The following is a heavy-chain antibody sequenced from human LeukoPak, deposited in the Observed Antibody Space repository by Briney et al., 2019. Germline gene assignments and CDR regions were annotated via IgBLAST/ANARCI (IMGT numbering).Heavy chain of an antibody. Sequence: QPGGSLRLSCLGSGFTFSTYWMSWVRQAPGKGLEWVANIMQDGSEKNYVDSVKGRFTISRDNARNSLYLQMNSLRAEDTAVYYCATSPGEQWLVYLDYWGQGTLVTVSS. V-gene: IGHV3-7*01. D-gene: IGHD6-19*01. CDR1: GFTFSTYW. CDR3: ATSPGEQWLVYLDY. CDR2: IMQDGSEK. J-gene: IGHJ4*02.